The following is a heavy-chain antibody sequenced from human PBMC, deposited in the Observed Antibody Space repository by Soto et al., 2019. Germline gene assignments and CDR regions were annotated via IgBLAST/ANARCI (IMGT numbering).Heavy chain of an antibody. CDR2: IISMFGTT. CDR1: GGSITSYA. CDR3: ARDRCTGDGCYSWLDP. J-gene: IGHJ5*02. V-gene: IGHV1-69*01. D-gene: IGHD2-21*02. Sequence: QVQQVQSGPEVKKPGSSVKVSCKASGGSITSYAVSWVRQAPGQGLEWMGGIISMFGTTHYAQKFQGRVTITADESTNTVYMELFRLRSDDTAIYYCARDRCTGDGCYSWLDPWGQGTLVTVSS.